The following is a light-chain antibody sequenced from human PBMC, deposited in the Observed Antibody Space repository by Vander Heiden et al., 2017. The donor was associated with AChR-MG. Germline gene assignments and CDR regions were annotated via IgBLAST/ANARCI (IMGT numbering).Light chain of an antibody. Sequence: ETVMTQSPGPLSVSAGGRATLACRASPSVNSNVAWYKKKHGQTPRLLMYAESTRATGIPARFSGSASGTEFSRTMRSLQSEDFAIDYCQQYYNWPWTFGQGTKVEIK. CDR2: AES. V-gene: IGKV3-15*01. CDR3: QQYYNWPWT. J-gene: IGKJ1*01. CDR1: PSVNSN.